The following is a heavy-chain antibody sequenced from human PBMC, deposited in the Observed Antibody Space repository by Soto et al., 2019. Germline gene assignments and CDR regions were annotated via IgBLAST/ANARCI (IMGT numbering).Heavy chain of an antibody. J-gene: IGHJ5*02. Sequence: ASVKVSCKASGYTFTSYYMHWVRQAPGQGLEWMGIINPSGGSTSYAQKFQGRVTMTRDTSTSTVYMELSSLRSEDTAVYYCARADVLGYCSSTSCYRRWFDPWGQGTLVTVAS. D-gene: IGHD2-2*02. CDR3: ARADVLGYCSSTSCYRRWFDP. CDR2: INPSGGST. CDR1: GYTFTSYY. V-gene: IGHV1-46*01.